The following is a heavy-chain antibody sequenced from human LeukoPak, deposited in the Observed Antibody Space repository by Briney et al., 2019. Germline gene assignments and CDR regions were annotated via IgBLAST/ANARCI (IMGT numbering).Heavy chain of an antibody. CDR1: VASISSGGYS. CDR3: EGYGGV. Sequence: SPTLSLTRAVSVASISSGGYSCSWMRQPPGKGLEWVGHIYYSGDTYNNPSLKSRVTMSVDTSKNQFSLKLSSVTAADTAVDYCEGYGGVWGQGTLVTVSS. D-gene: IGHD4-23*01. J-gene: IGHJ1*01. V-gene: IGHV4-30-4*07. CDR2: IYYSGDT.